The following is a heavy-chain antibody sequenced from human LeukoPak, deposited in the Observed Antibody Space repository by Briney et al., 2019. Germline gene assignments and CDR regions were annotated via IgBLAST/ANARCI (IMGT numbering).Heavy chain of an antibody. CDR2: ISSSSSTI. CDR1: GFTFSSYS. CDR3: ASDYDYVWGSYRYTSLGG. D-gene: IGHD3-16*02. Sequence: GGSLRLSCAASGFTFSSYSMNWVRQAPGKGLEWVSYISSSSSTIYYADSVKGRFTISRDNAKNSLYLQMNRLRAEDTAVYYCASDYDYVWGSYRYTSLGGWGQGTLVTVSS. J-gene: IGHJ4*02. V-gene: IGHV3-48*01.